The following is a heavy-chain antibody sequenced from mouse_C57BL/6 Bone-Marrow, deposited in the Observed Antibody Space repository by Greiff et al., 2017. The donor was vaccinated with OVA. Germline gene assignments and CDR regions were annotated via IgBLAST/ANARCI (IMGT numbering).Heavy chain of an antibody. CDR1: GYTFTDYN. V-gene: IGHV1-22*01. CDR2: INPNNGGT. CDR3: ARGGIVTPFAY. D-gene: IGHD2-5*01. Sequence: EVKLQESGPELVKPGASVKMSCKASGYTFTDYNMHWVKQSHGKSLEWIGYINPNNGGTSYNQKFKGKATLTVNKSSSTAYMELRSLTSEDSAVYYCARGGIVTPFAYWGQGTLVTVSA. J-gene: IGHJ3*01.